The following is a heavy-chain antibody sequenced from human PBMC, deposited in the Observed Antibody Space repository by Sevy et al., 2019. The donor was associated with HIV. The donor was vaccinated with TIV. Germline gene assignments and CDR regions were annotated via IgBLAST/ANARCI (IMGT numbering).Heavy chain of an antibody. V-gene: IGHV3-21*01. CDR2: ISGISNYI. Sequence: GGSLRLSCAASGFTFSSYSMNWVRQAPGKGLEWVSSISGISNYIYYADSMKGRFTVSRDNARNSLYLQLNSLRAEDTAVYYCARNNCSITNCYMGYVSDIWGQGTMVTVSS. J-gene: IGHJ3*02. CDR3: ARNNCSITNCYMGYVSDI. CDR1: GFTFSSYS. D-gene: IGHD2-2*02.